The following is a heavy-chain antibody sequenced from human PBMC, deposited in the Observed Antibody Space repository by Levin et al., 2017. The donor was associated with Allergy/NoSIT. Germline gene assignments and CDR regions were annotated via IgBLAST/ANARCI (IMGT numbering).Heavy chain of an antibody. CDR1: GFTFSSYA. D-gene: IGHD6-13*01. J-gene: IGHJ4*02. CDR3: AKEWGPTYSTSWNVPVQPDY. V-gene: IGHV3-23*01. CDR2: ITVSGGST. Sequence: GGSLRLSCAGSGFTFSSYAMSWVRQAPGKGLEWVSAITVSGGSTYYADSVKGRFTISRDNSRNTLYLQMNSLKAEDTAVYYCAKEWGPTYSTSWNVPVQPDYWGQGTLVTVSS.